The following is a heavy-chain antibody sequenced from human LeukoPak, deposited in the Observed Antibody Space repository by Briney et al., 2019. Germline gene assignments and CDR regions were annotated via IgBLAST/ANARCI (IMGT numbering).Heavy chain of an antibody. CDR1: GFTFSSHW. Sequence: TGRSLRLSCAASGFTFSSHWMHWVRQASGKGLVWVSRLNTDGSSTVYADSVKGRFTISRDNPKNTLYLQMNSLRAEDTAVYFCARGYYDSNDSNRSNWFDPWGQGTLVTVSS. CDR2: LNTDGSST. J-gene: IGHJ5*02. D-gene: IGHD3-22*01. CDR3: ARGYYDSNDSNRSNWFDP. V-gene: IGHV3-74*01.